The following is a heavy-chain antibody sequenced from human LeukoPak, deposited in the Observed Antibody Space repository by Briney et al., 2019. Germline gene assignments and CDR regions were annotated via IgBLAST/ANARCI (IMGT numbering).Heavy chain of an antibody. V-gene: IGHV1-8*01. CDR2: MNPNSGNT. D-gene: IGHD6-19*01. CDR1: GYTFTSYD. Sequence: ASVKVSCKASGYTFTSYDINWVRQATGQGLEWMGWMNPNSGNTGYAQKFQGRVTMTRNTSISTAYMELSSLRSEDTAVYYCAGKSTPSSGWTPFDYWGQGTLVTVSS. J-gene: IGHJ4*02. CDR3: AGKSTPSSGWTPFDY.